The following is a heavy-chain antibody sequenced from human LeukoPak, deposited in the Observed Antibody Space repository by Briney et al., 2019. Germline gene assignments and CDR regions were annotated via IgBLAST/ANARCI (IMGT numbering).Heavy chain of an antibody. Sequence: PGGSLRLSCAASGLTFSSYGMSWVRQAPGKGLEWVANIKQDGSEKYYVDSVEGRFTVSRDNTKNSLYLQMNSLRAEDTAVYYCTMIEWERWRGWGQGTLVTVSS. J-gene: IGHJ4*02. CDR1: GLTFSSYG. CDR3: TMIEWERWRG. V-gene: IGHV3-7*01. D-gene: IGHD1-26*01. CDR2: IKQDGSEK.